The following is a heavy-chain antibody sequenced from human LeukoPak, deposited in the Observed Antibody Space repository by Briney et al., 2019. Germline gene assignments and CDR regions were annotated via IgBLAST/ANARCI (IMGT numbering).Heavy chain of an antibody. CDR1: GFTFSSYG. J-gene: IGHJ3*02. D-gene: IGHD5-18*01. CDR2: ISYDGSNK. Sequence: GGSLRLSCAASGFTFSSYGMSWVRQAPGKGLEWVAVISYDGSNKYYADSVKGRFTISRDNSKNTLYLQMNSLRAEDTAVYYCARDRTGIQLWRDDAFDIWGQGTMVTVSS. CDR3: ARDRTGIQLWRDDAFDI. V-gene: IGHV3-30*03.